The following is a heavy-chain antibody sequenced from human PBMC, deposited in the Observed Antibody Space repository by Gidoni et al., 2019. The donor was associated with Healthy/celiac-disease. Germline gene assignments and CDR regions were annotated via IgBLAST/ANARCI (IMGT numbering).Heavy chain of an antibody. CDR1: GGSFSGYY. CDR3: ARGRGRGSTSWERNYYYGMDV. V-gene: IGHV4-34*01. J-gene: IGHJ6*02. D-gene: IGHD2-2*01. CDR2: INHSGST. Sequence: QVQLQQWGAGLLKPSETLSLTCAVYGGSFSGYYWSWIRQPPGKGLEWIGEINHSGSTNYNPSIKSRVTISVDTSKNQFSLKLSSVTAADTAVYYCARGRGRGSTSWERNYYYGMDVWGQGTTVTVSS.